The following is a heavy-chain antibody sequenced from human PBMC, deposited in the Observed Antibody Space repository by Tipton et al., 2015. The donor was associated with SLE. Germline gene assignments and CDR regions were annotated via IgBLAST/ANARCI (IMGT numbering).Heavy chain of an antibody. D-gene: IGHD2/OR15-2a*01. CDR3: ASLRGGFLDY. CDR2: VYYSGTT. V-gene: IGHV4-59*11. Sequence: PGLVKPSETLSLTCTVSDGSINDHYWSWIRQPPGKGPEWIGYVYYSGTTKYNPSLEGRVTMSIDTSKNQFSLRLRSMTAADTAVYYCASLRGGFLDYWGQGTLVTVSS. J-gene: IGHJ4*02. CDR1: DGSINDHY.